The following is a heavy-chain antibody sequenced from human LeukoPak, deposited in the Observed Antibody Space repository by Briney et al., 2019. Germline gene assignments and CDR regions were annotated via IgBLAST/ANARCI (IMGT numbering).Heavy chain of an antibody. V-gene: IGHV3-23*01. CDR2: ISGSGGST. CDR3: AKDVGMVRGVIISYYYYYMDV. Sequence: GALRLSCAASGFTFSSYGMSWVRQAPGKGLEWVSAISGSGGSTYYADSVKGRFTISRDNSKNTLYLQMNSLRAEDTAVYYCAKDVGMVRGVIISYYYYYMDVWGKGTTVTISS. D-gene: IGHD3-10*01. CDR1: GFTFSSYG. J-gene: IGHJ6*03.